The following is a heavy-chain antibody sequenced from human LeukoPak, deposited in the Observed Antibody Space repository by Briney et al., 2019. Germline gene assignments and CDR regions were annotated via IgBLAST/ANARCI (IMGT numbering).Heavy chain of an antibody. Sequence: ASVKVSCKASGYTFTGYYMHWVRQAPGQGLEWMGWTNPNSGGTNYAQKFQGRVTMTRDTSSSTAYMDLSRLRSDDTAVYYCARVSPHRKISYGYQNWFDPWGQGTLVTVSS. CDR3: ARVSPHRKISYGYQNWFDP. J-gene: IGHJ5*02. CDR1: GYTFTGYY. CDR2: TNPNSGGT. D-gene: IGHD5-18*01. V-gene: IGHV1-2*02.